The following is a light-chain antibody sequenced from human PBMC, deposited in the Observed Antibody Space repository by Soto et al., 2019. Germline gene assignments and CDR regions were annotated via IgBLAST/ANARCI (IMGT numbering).Light chain of an antibody. Sequence: QSVLTQPASVSGSPGQSITISCTGTSSDVGGYNYVSWYQQHPGKAPKLMIYDVSNRPSGVSNRISGSKSGNTASLTISGLQAEDEADYYCSSYTSSTIYVFGTGTKVTVL. CDR1: SSDVGGYNY. V-gene: IGLV2-14*01. CDR2: DVS. J-gene: IGLJ1*01. CDR3: SSYTSSTIYV.